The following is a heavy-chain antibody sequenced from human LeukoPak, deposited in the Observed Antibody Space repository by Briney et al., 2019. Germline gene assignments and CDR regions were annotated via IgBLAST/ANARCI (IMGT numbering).Heavy chain of an antibody. J-gene: IGHJ4*02. CDR3: AITYYDILTGHYYFDY. CDR1: GGSFSGYY. D-gene: IGHD3-9*01. V-gene: IGHV4-34*01. Sequence: PSETLSLTCAVYGGSFSGYYWSWIRQPPGKGLEWIGEINHSGSTNYNPSLKSRVTISVDTSKNQFSLKLSSVAAADTAVYYCAITYYDILTGHYYFDYWGQGTLVTVSS. CDR2: INHSGST.